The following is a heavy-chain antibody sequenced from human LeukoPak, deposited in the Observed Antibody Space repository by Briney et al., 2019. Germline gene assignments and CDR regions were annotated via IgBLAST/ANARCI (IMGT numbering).Heavy chain of an antibody. CDR1: GGSISSYY. D-gene: IGHD1-26*01. Sequence: SETLSLTCTVSGGSISSYYWSRIRQPPGKGLEWIGYIYYSGSTNYNPSLKSRVTMSVDTSKNQFSLKLSSVTAADTAVYYCARAARLGATTRVSWFDPWGQGTLVTVSS. V-gene: IGHV4-59*12. CDR2: IYYSGST. J-gene: IGHJ5*02. CDR3: ARAARLGATTRVSWFDP.